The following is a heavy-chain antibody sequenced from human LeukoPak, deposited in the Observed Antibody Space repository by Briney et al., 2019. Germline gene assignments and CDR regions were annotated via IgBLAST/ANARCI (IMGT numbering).Heavy chain of an antibody. CDR1: GFTFSSYS. CDR2: ISSSSSYI. D-gene: IGHD2-15*01. V-gene: IGHV3-21*01. Sequence: GGSLRLSCAASGFTFSSYSMNWVRQAPGKGLEWVSSISSSSSYIYYADSVKGRFTISRDNAKNSLYLQMNSLRAEDTAVYYCARDCSGGSCSDCWGQGTLVTVSS. CDR3: ARDCSGGSCSDC. J-gene: IGHJ4*02.